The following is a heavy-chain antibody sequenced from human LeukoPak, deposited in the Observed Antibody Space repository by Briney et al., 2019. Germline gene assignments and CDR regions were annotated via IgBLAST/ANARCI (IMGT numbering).Heavy chain of an antibody. J-gene: IGHJ3*02. CDR1: AGSISSNIYD. D-gene: IGHD2-15*01. Sequence: PSQTLSPTRTVAAGSISSNIYDSGWLRPPPGKGLEWLGSIYYSGSTYYNPSLISRVTISVDTSRNLSSLKLNSVTAADTAVHYCAKSNCCGLVDIWGQGTMVTVSS. CDR2: IYYSGST. V-gene: IGHV4-39*07. CDR3: AKSNCCGLVDI.